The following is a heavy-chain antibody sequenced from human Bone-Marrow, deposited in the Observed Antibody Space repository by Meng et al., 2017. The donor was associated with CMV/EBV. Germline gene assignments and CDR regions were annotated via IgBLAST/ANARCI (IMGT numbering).Heavy chain of an antibody. J-gene: IGHJ4*02. Sequence: GESLKISCATSGFTFSNYAMTWVRQAPGKGLEWVPTLSGSGGYTYHADSVKGRFTISRDNAKNSLYLQMNSLRAEDTALCYCARGSKAFGVVIIGYFDYWGQGTLVTVSS. CDR3: ARGSKAFGVVIIGYFDY. CDR2: LSGSGGYT. CDR1: GFTFSNYA. V-gene: IGHV3-23*01. D-gene: IGHD3-3*01.